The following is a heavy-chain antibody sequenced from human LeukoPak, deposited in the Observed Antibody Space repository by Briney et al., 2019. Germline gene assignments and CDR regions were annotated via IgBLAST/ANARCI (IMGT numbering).Heavy chain of an antibody. CDR2: IKQDGSEK. J-gene: IGHJ4*02. Sequence: GDSLRLSCADSGFTFNTYWMSWVRQAPGKGLEWVANIKQDGSEKYYVDSVKGRFTISRDNAKNSLFLQMNSLRAEDTAVYYCARVWAEWSPYFDYWGQGTLVTVSS. CDR1: GFTFNTYW. CDR3: ARVWAEWSPYFDY. D-gene: IGHD3-3*01. V-gene: IGHV3-7*03.